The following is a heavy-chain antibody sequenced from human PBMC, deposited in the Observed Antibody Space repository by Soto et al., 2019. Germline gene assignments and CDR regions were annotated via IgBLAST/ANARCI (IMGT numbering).Heavy chain of an antibody. CDR2: IRGNGGNT. CDR3: AKWVVGREYKDV. D-gene: IGHD2-15*01. V-gene: IGHV3-23*01. Sequence: GGSLRPSCAASGFTFSSYSIRWVRQAPGKGLEWVSGIRGNGGNTYYADSIKGRFTISRDNSKSTLYLQMNSLRAEDTAVYYCAKWVVGREYKDVWGKGTTVNGSS. J-gene: IGHJ6*03. CDR1: GFTFSSYS.